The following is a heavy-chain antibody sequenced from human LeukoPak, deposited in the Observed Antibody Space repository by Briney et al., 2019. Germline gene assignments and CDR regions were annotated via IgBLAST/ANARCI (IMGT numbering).Heavy chain of an antibody. CDR1: GFAFSTYS. Sequence: PGGSLRLSCAASGFAFSTYSMNWVRQAPGRGLEWVSCISSRSTYINYTDSVRGRFTISRDNAKNSLYLQMDSLRVDDTAVYYCATLGPIGGDFTYNWFDPWGQGTLVTVSS. D-gene: IGHD2-21*02. CDR2: ISSRSTYI. CDR3: ATLGPIGGDFTYNWFDP. V-gene: IGHV3-21*01. J-gene: IGHJ5*02.